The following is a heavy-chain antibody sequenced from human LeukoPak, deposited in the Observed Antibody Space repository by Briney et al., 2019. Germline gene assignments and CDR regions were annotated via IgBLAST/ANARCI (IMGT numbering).Heavy chain of an antibody. V-gene: IGHV3-53*01. Sequence: GGSLRLSCAASGFTVSDSFMTWVRQAPGKGLEWVSVIYVAGSTYYADSVKGRFTVSRDNSKNTLYLQMNGLRAEDTAVYYCAKEPASSGWFDPWGQGTLVAVSS. J-gene: IGHJ5*02. CDR3: AKEPASSGWFDP. CDR2: IYVAGST. CDR1: GFTVSDSF. D-gene: IGHD6-19*01.